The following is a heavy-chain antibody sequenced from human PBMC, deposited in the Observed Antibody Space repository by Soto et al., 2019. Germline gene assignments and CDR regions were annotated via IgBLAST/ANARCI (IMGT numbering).Heavy chain of an antibody. D-gene: IGHD2-8*01. CDR2: ISSSSSYI. J-gene: IGHJ4*02. CDR1: GFNFSNYS. V-gene: IGHV3-21*01. CDR3: ARGPDIVLMEYYFDY. Sequence: LRLSCAASGFNFSNYSMTWVRQAPGKGLEWVSSISSSSSYIYYADSVKGRFTISRDNAKNSLYLQMNSLRAEDTAVYYCARGPDIVLMEYYFDYWGQGTLVTVSS.